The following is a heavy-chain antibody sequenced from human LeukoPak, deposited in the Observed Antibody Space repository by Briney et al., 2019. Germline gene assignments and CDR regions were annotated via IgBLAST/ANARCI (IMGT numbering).Heavy chain of an antibody. CDR3: AKEVVRGVIWGMVDY. V-gene: IGHV3-23*01. D-gene: IGHD3-10*01. CDR2: ISGSGGST. Sequence: GGSLRLSCAASGFTFSSYAMSRVRQAPGKGLEWVSAISGSGGSTYYADSVKGRFTISRDNSKNTLYLQMNSLRAEDTAVYYCAKEVVRGVIWGMVDYWGQGTLVTVSS. J-gene: IGHJ4*02. CDR1: GFTFSSYA.